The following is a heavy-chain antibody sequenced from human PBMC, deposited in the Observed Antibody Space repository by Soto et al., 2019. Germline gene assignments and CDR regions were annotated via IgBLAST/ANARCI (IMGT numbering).Heavy chain of an antibody. D-gene: IGHD2-15*01. CDR3: ARVDCSGGSCYRNHRWFDP. CDR1: GGTFSSYA. Sequence: ASVKVSCKASGGTFSSYAISWVRQAPGQGLEWMGGIIPIYGTTNSAQKFQGRVTITADESTSTAYMEVSSLRSEDTAVYYCARVDCSGGSCYRNHRWFDPWGQGTLVTVSS. V-gene: IGHV1-69*13. J-gene: IGHJ5*02. CDR2: IIPIYGTT.